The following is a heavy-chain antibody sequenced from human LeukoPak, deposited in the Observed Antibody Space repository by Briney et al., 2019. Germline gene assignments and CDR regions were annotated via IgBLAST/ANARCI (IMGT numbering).Heavy chain of an antibody. Sequence: PGGSLRLSCVGSGFTFSSYAVHWVRQAPGKGLEWVAVISYDGSNKHYADSVKGRFTISRDNSKNTLYLGMNSLRAEDTAVYYCARDPTQDGSGSYPSDYWGQGTLVTVSS. CDR1: GFTFSSYA. CDR2: ISYDGSNK. D-gene: IGHD3-10*01. J-gene: IGHJ4*02. CDR3: ARDPTQDGSGSYPSDY. V-gene: IGHV3-30-3*01.